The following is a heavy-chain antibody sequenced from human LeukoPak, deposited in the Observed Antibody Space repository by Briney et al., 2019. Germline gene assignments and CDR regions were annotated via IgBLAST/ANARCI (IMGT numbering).Heavy chain of an antibody. CDR2: IIPIFGTA. Sequence: VASVKVSCKASGGTFSSYSISWVRQAPGQGLEWMGVIIPIFGTANYAQKFQGRVTITADKSTSTAYMELSSLRSEDTAVSYCARGWLPNYYYYYYYMDVWGKGTTVTVSS. CDR1: GGTFSSYS. D-gene: IGHD5-24*01. V-gene: IGHV1-69*06. CDR3: ARGWLPNYYYYYYYMDV. J-gene: IGHJ6*03.